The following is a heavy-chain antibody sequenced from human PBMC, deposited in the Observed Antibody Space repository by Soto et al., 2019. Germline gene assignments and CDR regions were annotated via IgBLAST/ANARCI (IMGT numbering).Heavy chain of an antibody. D-gene: IGHD6-13*01. V-gene: IGHV1-18*01. J-gene: IGHJ4*02. CDR1: GYTLTSYG. CDR3: ARPLQQLAPNFDY. Sequence: ASVKVSCKASGYTLTSYGISWVRQAPGQGLEWMGWISANNGNTNYAQKLQGRVTMTTDTSTNTAYMELRSLRSCDTAVYYCARPLQQLAPNFDYWGQGTLVTVSX. CDR2: ISANNGNT.